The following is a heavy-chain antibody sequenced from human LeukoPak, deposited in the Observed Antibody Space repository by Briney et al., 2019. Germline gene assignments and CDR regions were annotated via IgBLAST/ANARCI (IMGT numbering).Heavy chain of an antibody. D-gene: IGHD3-10*01. J-gene: IGHJ4*02. CDR3: ARNPLRYYGSGSYYGFYFDY. CDR1: GDTFSRYA. Sequence: GASVKVSCEASGDTFSRYAISWGPDAPGQGLEWMGRIIPIFGTANYAKKSQGRVTMTADKSTSTAYMELSSLRSEDTAVYYCARNPLRYYGSGSYYGFYFDYWGQGTLVTVSS. V-gene: IGHV1-69*06. CDR2: IIPIFGTA.